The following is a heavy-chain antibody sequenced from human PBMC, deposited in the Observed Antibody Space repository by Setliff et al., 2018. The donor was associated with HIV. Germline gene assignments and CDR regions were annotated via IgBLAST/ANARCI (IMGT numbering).Heavy chain of an antibody. J-gene: IGHJ4*02. CDR2: FNPEDGKT. CDR3: TTCLPLFCSGGSCLFDF. D-gene: IGHD2-15*01. V-gene: IGHV1-24*01. CDR1: GFTLTELS. Sequence: GASVKVSCKVSGFTLTELSMHWVRQAPGKGLEWMGSFNPEDGKTIYAQKFQGRVTVIEDTSTDTAYMELSSLRSEDTAVYYCTTCLPLFCSGGSCLFDFWGQGTLVTVSS.